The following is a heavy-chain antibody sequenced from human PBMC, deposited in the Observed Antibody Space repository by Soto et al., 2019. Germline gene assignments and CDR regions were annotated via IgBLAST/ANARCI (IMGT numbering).Heavy chain of an antibody. D-gene: IGHD6-19*01. J-gene: IGHJ4*02. CDR1: GFTLSTYD. CDR2: LSYAGDT. V-gene: IGHV3-13*01. Sequence: GGSLRLSCAASGFTLSTYDMHWVRQATGKGLEWVAGLSYAGDTYYPGSVKGRFTVSRESAKNSLYLQMNSLTAGDTAVYYCARDPAVAATWSDYYFDYWGQGTLVTVSS. CDR3: ARDPAVAATWSDYYFDY.